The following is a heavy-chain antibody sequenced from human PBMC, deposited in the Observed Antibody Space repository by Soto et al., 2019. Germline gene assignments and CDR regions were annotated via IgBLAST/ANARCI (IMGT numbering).Heavy chain of an antibody. J-gene: IGHJ5*02. Sequence: SETLSLTCTVSGGSISSYYWNWIRQPPGKGLEWIGYIYYSGSTNYNPSLKSRVTISVDTSKNQFSLKLSSVTAADTAVYYCARVTAVPAAIWFDPWGQGTLVTVS. CDR2: IYYSGST. CDR3: ARVTAVPAAIWFDP. V-gene: IGHV4-59*01. D-gene: IGHD2-2*01. CDR1: GGSISSYY.